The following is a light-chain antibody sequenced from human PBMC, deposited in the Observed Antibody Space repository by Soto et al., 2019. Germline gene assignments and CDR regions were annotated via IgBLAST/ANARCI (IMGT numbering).Light chain of an antibody. Sequence: DIQMTQSPSSLSASVGDRVTITCQASQDISNFLCWYQQKPGEAPKLLIYDASILETGVPSRFGGSRSGTDFTFTITSMQPEDIATYFCQQYNNVPRTFGQGTKVDIK. J-gene: IGKJ1*01. CDR1: QDISNF. V-gene: IGKV1-33*01. CDR3: QQYNNVPRT. CDR2: DAS.